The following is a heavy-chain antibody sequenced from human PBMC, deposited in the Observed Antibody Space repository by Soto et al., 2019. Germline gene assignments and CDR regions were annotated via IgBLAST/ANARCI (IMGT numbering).Heavy chain of an antibody. Sequence: EVQLLESGGGLVQPGGSLRLSCAASGFTFSSYAMSWVRQAPGKGLEWVSAISGSGGSTYYADSVKGRFTISRDNSKNTLYLQMNSLRAEDTAVYYCAKTNRLWLRRGDGYFDYWGQGTLVTVSS. CDR2: ISGSGGST. D-gene: IGHD3-10*01. J-gene: IGHJ4*02. V-gene: IGHV3-23*01. CDR3: AKTNRLWLRRGDGYFDY. CDR1: GFTFSSYA.